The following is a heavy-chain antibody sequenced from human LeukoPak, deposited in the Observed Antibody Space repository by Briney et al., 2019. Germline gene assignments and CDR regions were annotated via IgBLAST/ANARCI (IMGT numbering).Heavy chain of an antibody. V-gene: IGHV3-30*04. D-gene: IGHD3-22*01. CDR3: ARSGGGITMIVAQAPLDY. Sequence: GGSLRLSCAASGFTFSNYAMHWVRQAPGKGLEWMSVISYDGRNKYFADSVKGRFTISRDNAKNSLYLQMNSLRAEDTAVYYCARSGGGITMIVAQAPLDYWGQGTLVTVSS. CDR2: ISYDGRNK. J-gene: IGHJ4*02. CDR1: GFTFSNYA.